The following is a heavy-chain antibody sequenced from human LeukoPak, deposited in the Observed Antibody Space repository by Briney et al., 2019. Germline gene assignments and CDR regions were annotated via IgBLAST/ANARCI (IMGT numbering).Heavy chain of an antibody. V-gene: IGHV1-46*01. Sequence: GASVKVSCMASGYTFTSYYMHWVRQAPGQGLGWLGIINPSGGSTSYAQKFQGRLTMTRDTSTSTVYMELNSLRSEDTAVYFCARATLSDYYFNYWGQGTLVTVSS. CDR1: GYTFTSYY. J-gene: IGHJ4*02. CDR3: ARATLSDYYFNY. CDR2: INPSGGST.